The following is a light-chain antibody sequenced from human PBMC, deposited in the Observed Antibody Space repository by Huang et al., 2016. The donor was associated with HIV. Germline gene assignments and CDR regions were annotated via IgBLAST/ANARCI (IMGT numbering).Light chain of an antibody. Sequence: EVMLTQSPSILSLSLGGTGTISCKASQSVGSYVAWYQQRPGQSPRLLLYDTSNRAAGIPTRFSGSWSGTDFTLTISGLESGDLGVFYCQQRSIWPLTFGGGTKVA. CDR1: QSVGSY. J-gene: IGKJ4*01. V-gene: IGKV3-11*01. CDR3: QQRSIWPLT. CDR2: DTS.